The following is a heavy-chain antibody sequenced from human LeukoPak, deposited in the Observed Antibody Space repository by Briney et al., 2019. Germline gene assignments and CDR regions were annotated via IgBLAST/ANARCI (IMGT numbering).Heavy chain of an antibody. CDR3: ARDIDLIVGATRDYGMDV. V-gene: IGHV4-30-2*01. J-gene: IGHJ6*02. CDR2: IYHSGST. CDR1: GGSISSGGYY. D-gene: IGHD1-26*01. Sequence: PSETLSLTCTVSGGSISSGGYYGSWIRQPPGKGLEWIGYIYHSGSTYYNPSLKSRVTISVDRSKNQFSLKLSSVTAADTAVYYCARDIDLIVGATRDYGMDVWGQGTTVTVSS.